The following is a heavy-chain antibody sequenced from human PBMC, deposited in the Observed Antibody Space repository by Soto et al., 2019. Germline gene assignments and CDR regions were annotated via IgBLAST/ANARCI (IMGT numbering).Heavy chain of an antibody. V-gene: IGHV3-21*01. Sequence: PGGSLRLSCAASGFTFSSYSINWVRQAPGKGLEWVSSFNIGTGYIYYVDSVKGRFTISSDNAKNSLYVQLNSLRAEDTAVYYCARNAPRGGGGTVVGMDVWGQGTTVTVSS. CDR2: FNIGTGYI. CDR3: ARNAPRGGGGTVVGMDV. D-gene: IGHD2-2*01. J-gene: IGHJ6*02. CDR1: GFTFSSYS.